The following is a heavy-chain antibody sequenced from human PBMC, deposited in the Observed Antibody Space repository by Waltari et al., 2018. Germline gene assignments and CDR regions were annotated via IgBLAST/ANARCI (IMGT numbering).Heavy chain of an antibody. J-gene: IGHJ4*02. CDR3: ARAGSSSWYSFDY. CDR2: IYYSGRT. CDR1: GGSISSYY. D-gene: IGHD6-13*01. Sequence: QVQLQESGPGLVKPSETLSLTCPVSGGSISSYYWSWLRQPPGKGLEWIGYIYYSGRTNYNPSLKSRVTISVDTSKNQFSLKLSSVTAADTAVYYCARAGSSSWYSFDYWGQGTLVTVSS. V-gene: IGHV4-59*01.